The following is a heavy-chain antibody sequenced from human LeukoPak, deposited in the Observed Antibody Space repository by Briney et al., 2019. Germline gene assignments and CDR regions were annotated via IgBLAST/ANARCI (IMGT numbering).Heavy chain of an antibody. Sequence: PGGSLRLSCAASGFTFSSYGMHWVRQAPGKGLEWVAVISYDGSNKYYADSVKGRFTISRDNSKNTLFLQMNSLRAEDTAVYFCARYLFSDFYFDHWGQGTLVTVSS. V-gene: IGHV3-30*03. D-gene: IGHD2-21*01. CDR2: ISYDGSNK. J-gene: IGHJ4*02. CDR1: GFTFSSYG. CDR3: ARYLFSDFYFDH.